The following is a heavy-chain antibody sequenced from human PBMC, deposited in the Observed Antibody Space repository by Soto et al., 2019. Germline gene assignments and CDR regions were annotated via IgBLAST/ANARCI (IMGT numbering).Heavy chain of an antibody. V-gene: IGHV1-18*01. CDR1: GYTFTSYG. Sequence: ASVKVSCKASGYTFTSYGISWVRQAPGQVLEWMGWISAYNGNTNYAQKLQGRVTMTTDTSTSTAYMELRSLRSDDTAVYYCARDVRRYSSSWYPSDYWGQGTLVTVSS. CDR2: ISAYNGNT. D-gene: IGHD6-13*01. CDR3: ARDVRRYSSSWYPSDY. J-gene: IGHJ4*02.